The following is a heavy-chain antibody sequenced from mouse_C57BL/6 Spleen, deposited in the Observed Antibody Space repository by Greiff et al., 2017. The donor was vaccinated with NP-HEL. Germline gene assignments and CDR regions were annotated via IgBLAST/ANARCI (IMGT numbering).Heavy chain of an antibody. D-gene: IGHD1-1*01. Sequence: LVESGPELVKPGASVKISCKASGYAFSSSWMNWVKQRPGKGLEWIGRIYPGDGDTIYNGKFKGKATLTADKSSSTAYMQLSSLTSEDSAVYFCARTTTVVADWYFDVWGTGTTVTVSS. V-gene: IGHV1-82*01. CDR2: IYPGDGDT. J-gene: IGHJ1*03. CDR1: GYAFSSSW. CDR3: ARTTTVVADWYFDV.